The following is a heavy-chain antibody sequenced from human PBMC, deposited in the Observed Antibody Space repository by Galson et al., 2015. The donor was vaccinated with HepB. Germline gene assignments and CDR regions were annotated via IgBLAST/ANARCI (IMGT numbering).Heavy chain of an antibody. Sequence: QSGAEVKKPGESLEISCEGSGYSFANDWIGWVRQMPGKGLELMGFIYPDDSDVRYSPSFRGQVTISVDKSISTVFLQWGSLKASDSGIYYCARGSVSMPHYFYGMDVWGQGTTVSVSS. V-gene: IGHV5-51*01. J-gene: IGHJ6*02. CDR3: ARGSVSMPHYFYGMDV. D-gene: IGHD2/OR15-2a*01. CDR2: IYPDDSDV. CDR1: GYSFANDW.